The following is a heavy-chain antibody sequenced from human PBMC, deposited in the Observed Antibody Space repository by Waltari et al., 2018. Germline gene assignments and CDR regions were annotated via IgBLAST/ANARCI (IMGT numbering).Heavy chain of an antibody. D-gene: IGHD4-4*01. CDR3: FASNSIDF. CDR1: GFTFSYYW. Sequence: EVQVVESGGGLVQPGGSLRLSCAASGFTFSYYWMLWARQAPGKGLEWVANIKGDGRVKYYLDSVRGRFTISRDNAKNSLFLEMTSLRVEDTAVYYCFASNSIDFWGQGILVTVSS. V-gene: IGHV3-7*01. CDR2: IKGDGRVK. J-gene: IGHJ4*02.